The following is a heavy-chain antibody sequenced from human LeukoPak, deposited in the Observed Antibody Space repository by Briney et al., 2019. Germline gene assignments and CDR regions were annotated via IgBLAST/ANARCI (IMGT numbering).Heavy chain of an antibody. V-gene: IGHV1-2*02. CDR1: GYTFTGYY. Sequence: ASVKVSCKASGYTFTGYYMHWVRQAPGQGLEWMGWINPNSGGTNYAQKFQGRVTMTRDTSISTAYMELSRLRSDDTAVYYCARALKGYYDSSDYYYYMDVWGKGTTVTVSS. J-gene: IGHJ6*03. CDR2: INPNSGGT. CDR3: ARALKGYYDSSDYYYYMDV. D-gene: IGHD3-22*01.